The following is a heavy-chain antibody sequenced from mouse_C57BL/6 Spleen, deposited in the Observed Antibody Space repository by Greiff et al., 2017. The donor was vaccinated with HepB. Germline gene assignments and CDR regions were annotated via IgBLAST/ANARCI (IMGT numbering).Heavy chain of an antibody. Sequence: EVQVVESGGGLVQPGASLRLSCAASGFTFTDYYMSWVRQPPGKAPEWLALIRNKANGYTTEYTASVKGRFTISRDNSQNILYLQMNTLRAEDSATYYCVKEGVLSNYPYAMDYWGQGTSVTVSS. D-gene: IGHD2-5*01. V-gene: IGHV7-4*01. CDR1: GFTFTDYY. CDR3: VKEGVLSNYPYAMDY. J-gene: IGHJ4*01. CDR2: IRNKANGYTT.